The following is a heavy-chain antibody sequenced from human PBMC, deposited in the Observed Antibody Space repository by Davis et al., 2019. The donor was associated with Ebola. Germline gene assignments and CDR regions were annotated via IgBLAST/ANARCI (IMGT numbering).Heavy chain of an antibody. CDR1: GDSVSSNSAA. CDR3: ARDVGEQWLVGGYYFDY. Sequence: QTLSLTCAISGDSVSSNSAAWNWIRQSPSRGLEWLGRTYYRSKWYNYYAVSVKSRITINPDTSKNQFSLQLNSVTPEDTAVYYCARDVGEQWLVGGYYFDYWGQGTLVTVSS. J-gene: IGHJ4*02. CDR2: TYYRSKWYN. D-gene: IGHD6-19*01. V-gene: IGHV6-1*01.